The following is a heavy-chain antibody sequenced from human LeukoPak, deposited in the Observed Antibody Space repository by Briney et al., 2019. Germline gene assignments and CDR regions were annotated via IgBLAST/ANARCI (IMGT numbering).Heavy chain of an antibody. Sequence: SETLPLTCTVSGGSISSSSYYWGWIRQPPGKGLEWIGSIYYSGSTYYNPSLKSRVTISVDTSKNQFSLKLSSVTAADTAVYYCARRAVVSGAFDIWGQGTMVTVSS. CDR3: ARRAVVSGAFDI. J-gene: IGHJ3*02. V-gene: IGHV4-39*01. D-gene: IGHD6-19*01. CDR2: IYYSGST. CDR1: GGSISSSSYY.